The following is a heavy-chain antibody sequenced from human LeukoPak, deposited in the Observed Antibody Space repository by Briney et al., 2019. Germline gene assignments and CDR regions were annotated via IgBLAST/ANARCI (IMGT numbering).Heavy chain of an antibody. CDR1: GFTFRSYA. J-gene: IGHJ4*02. Sequence: QPGRSLRLSCAASGFTFRSYAMSWVRQAPGKGMEWVSAISGSGGSTYYADSVKGRFTISRDNSKNTLYLQMNSLRAEDTAVYSCAKEGPAASDSSGWYFDYWGQGTLVTVSS. V-gene: IGHV3-23*01. CDR3: AKEGPAASDSSGWYFDY. CDR2: ISGSGGST. D-gene: IGHD6-19*01.